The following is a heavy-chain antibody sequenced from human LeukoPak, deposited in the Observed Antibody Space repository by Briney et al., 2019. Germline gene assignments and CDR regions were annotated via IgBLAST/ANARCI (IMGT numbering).Heavy chain of an antibody. D-gene: IGHD3-9*01. V-gene: IGHV4-30-4*01. Sequence: SQTLSLTCTVSGGSISSGDYYWSWIRQPPGKGLEWNGYVYYSGNTYYNPSLKSRVTTSVDTSKNQFSLKLSSVTAADTAVYYCARWVVWDILTGSCYYYGMDVWGQGTTVTVSS. CDR3: ARWVVWDILTGSCYYYGMDV. J-gene: IGHJ6*02. CDR2: VYYSGNT. CDR1: GGSISSGDYY.